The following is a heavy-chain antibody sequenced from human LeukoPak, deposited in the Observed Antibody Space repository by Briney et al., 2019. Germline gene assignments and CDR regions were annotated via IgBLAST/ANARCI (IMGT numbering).Heavy chain of an antibody. CDR2: IYYNGST. CDR3: ARQVRTTVHFDP. D-gene: IGHD4-17*01. CDR1: GGSISSYY. V-gene: IGHV4-59*01. J-gene: IGHJ5*02. Sequence: PSETLSLTCTVSGGSISSYYWSWIRQPPGKELEWIGYIYYNGSTNYNPSLKSRVTISIDTSKNQFSLKLSSVTAADTAVYFCARQVRTTVHFDPWGQGTLVTVSS.